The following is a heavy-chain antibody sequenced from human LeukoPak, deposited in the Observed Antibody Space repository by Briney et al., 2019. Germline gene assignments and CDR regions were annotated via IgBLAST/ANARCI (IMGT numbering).Heavy chain of an antibody. CDR3: ARDEDYDVLTGGNMDV. Sequence: GASVKVSCKASGYTFTSYDINWVRQATGQGLEWMGWMNPNSGNTGYAQKFQGRVSMTRNTSISTAFMELSSLRSEDTAVYYCARDEDYDVLTGGNMDVWGQGTTVTVSS. CDR2: MNPNSGNT. J-gene: IGHJ6*02. V-gene: IGHV1-8*01. D-gene: IGHD3-9*01. CDR1: GYTFTSYD.